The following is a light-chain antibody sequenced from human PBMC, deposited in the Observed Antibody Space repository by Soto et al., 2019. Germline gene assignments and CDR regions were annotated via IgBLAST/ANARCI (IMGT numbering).Light chain of an antibody. CDR2: AAS. Sequence: EIVLTQSPGTLSLSPGDRATLSCRASHSINTSFLAWFQQKPGQAPRLLIYAASTRATGIPDRFSGSASETDFTLTINRLEPEDSAVYYCHQYGSSYTFGQGTKLEIK. V-gene: IGKV3-20*01. CDR3: HQYGSSYT. J-gene: IGKJ2*01. CDR1: HSINTSF.